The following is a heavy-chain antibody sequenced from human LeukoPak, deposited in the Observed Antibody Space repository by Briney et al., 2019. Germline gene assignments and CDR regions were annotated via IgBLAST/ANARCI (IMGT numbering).Heavy chain of an antibody. Sequence: SETLSLTCAVYGGSFSGYYWSWIRQPPGKGLEWIGEINHSGSTNYNPSLKSRVTISVDTSKNQFSLKLSSVTAADTAVYYCARQMYYDFPFDYWGQGTLVTVSS. CDR3: ARQMYYDFPFDY. V-gene: IGHV4-34*01. CDR1: GGSFSGYY. CDR2: INHSGST. J-gene: IGHJ4*02. D-gene: IGHD3-3*01.